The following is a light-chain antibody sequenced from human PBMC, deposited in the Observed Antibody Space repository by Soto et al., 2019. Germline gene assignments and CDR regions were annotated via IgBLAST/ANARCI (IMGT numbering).Light chain of an antibody. J-gene: IGLJ1*01. CDR3: SSYTSSSTRV. Sequence: QSVLTQPASVSGSPGQSITISCTGTSSDVGAYDYVSWYQQHPDKAPKLMIYEVSNRPSGVSNRFSGSKSVTTATLTISGLQADDEADYYCSSYTSSSTRVFGTGTKVTVL. V-gene: IGLV2-14*03. CDR1: SSDVGAYDY. CDR2: EVS.